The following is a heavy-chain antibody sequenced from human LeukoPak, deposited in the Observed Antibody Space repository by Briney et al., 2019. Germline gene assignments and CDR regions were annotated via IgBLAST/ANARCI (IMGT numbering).Heavy chain of an antibody. CDR3: ARGGLQCSSTSCYIYYYYGMDV. J-gene: IGHJ6*02. V-gene: IGHV4-31*03. CDR1: GGSISSGGYY. CDR2: IYYSGST. Sequence: SETLSLTCTVSGGSISSGGYYWSWIRQHPGKGLEWIGYIYYSGSTYYNPSLKSRVTISVDTSKNQFSLKLSSVTAADTTVYYCARGGLQCSSTSCYIYYYYGMDVWGQGTTVTVSS. D-gene: IGHD2-2*01.